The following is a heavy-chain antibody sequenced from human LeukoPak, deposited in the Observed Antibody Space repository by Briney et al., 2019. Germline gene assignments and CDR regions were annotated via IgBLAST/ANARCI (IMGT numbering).Heavy chain of an antibody. J-gene: IGHJ6*03. CDR1: GFTFSTYW. D-gene: IGHD6-13*01. V-gene: IGHV3-74*01. CDR3: ARGHSSSWPTYYYYYMDV. Sequence: PGGSLRLSCTTSGFTFSTYWMHWVRQAPGKGLVWVSRINPDGSRTDYADSVKGRFTISRDNAKNSLYLQMNSLRAEDTAVYYCARGHSSSWPTYYYYYMDVWGKGTTVTVSS. CDR2: INPDGSRT.